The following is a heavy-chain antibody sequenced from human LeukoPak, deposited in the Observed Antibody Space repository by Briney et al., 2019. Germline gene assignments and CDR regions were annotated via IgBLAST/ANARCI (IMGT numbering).Heavy chain of an antibody. CDR1: GFTFSCYA. Sequence: PGRSLRLSCAASGFTFSCYAMFWVRQAPGKGLEWVGVIRYDGGRKHYADSVKGRFTISRDNSTNNLYLQMNSLRVEDTAVYYGAKGDGWTGVDEFFHPWRQGRLLTVSS. CDR3: AKGDGWTGVDEFFHP. CDR2: IRYDGGRK. V-gene: IGHV3-33*06. D-gene: IGHD3/OR15-3a*01. J-gene: IGHJ1*01.